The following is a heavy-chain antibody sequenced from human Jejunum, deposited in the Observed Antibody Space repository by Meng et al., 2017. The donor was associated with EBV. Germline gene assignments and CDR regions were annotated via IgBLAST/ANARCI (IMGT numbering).Heavy chain of an antibody. J-gene: IGHJ4*02. CDR1: GGSISSSIYC. Sequence: QLQFQEPGPGPVKPSEPLFLTCTVSGGSISSSIYCWGWIRQPPGKGLEWIGSICFSDYTYHNPSLKSRVTISADTSKNQFSLSLTSVTAADTAVYYCAMGPDYAKSGYWGQGTLVTVSS. CDR3: AMGPDYAKSGY. D-gene: IGHD4-17*01. CDR2: ICFSDYT. V-gene: IGHV4-39*01.